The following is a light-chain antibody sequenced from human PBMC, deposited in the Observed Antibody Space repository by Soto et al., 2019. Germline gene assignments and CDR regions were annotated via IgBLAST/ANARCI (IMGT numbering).Light chain of an antibody. CDR1: QSVGGS. CDR2: GAS. V-gene: IGKV3-15*01. CDR3: QQYNSSGT. Sequence: GERVTLSCRASQSVGGSLAWYRQKPGQAPSLLVYGASTRATGIPARFSGSGSGTEFTLIISSLQSEDSPVYYWQQYNSSGTFGQGTKA. J-gene: IGKJ1*01.